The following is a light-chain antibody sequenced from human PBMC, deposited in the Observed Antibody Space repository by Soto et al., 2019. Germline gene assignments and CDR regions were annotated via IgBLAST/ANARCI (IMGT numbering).Light chain of an antibody. J-gene: IGLJ1*01. V-gene: IGLV2-14*01. CDR2: EDN. Sequence: QSALTQPASVSGSPGQSITISCTGTSSDVGGYNYVSWYQQHPGKAPKLMNYEDNNRPSGVSNRFSCSKSCNTASLTISGLQAEDEADYYCCQYSGTSTRVFGTGTKLTVL. CDR3: CQYSGTSTRV. CDR1: SSDVGGYNY.